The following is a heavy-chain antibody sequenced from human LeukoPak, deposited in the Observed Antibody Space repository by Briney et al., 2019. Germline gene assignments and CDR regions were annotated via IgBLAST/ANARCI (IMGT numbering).Heavy chain of an antibody. CDR2: IYYSGNT. J-gene: IGHJ4*02. CDR3: ARHRSSGWPYFDF. V-gene: IGHV4-39*01. D-gene: IGHD6-19*01. Sequence: SETLSLTCTVSGGSISNSNYYWAWIRQPPAKGLEWVGTIYYSGNTYYKQSLHNRVTISVDTSKNQFSLKLSSVTAADTAVYYCARHRSSGWPYFDFWGQGTLVTVSS. CDR1: GGSISNSNYY.